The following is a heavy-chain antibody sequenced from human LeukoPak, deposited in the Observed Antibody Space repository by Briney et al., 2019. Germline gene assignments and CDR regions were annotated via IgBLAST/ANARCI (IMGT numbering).Heavy chain of an antibody. V-gene: IGHV3-23*01. Sequence: GGSLRLSCAASGFTFSSYAVSWVRQAPGKGLEWVSAISGSGGSTYYADSVKGRFTISRDNSKNTLYLQMNSLRAEDTAVYYCAKESYGGWSLFYFQHWGQGTLVTVSS. CDR1: GFTFSSYA. D-gene: IGHD6-19*01. CDR3: AKESYGGWSLFYFQH. J-gene: IGHJ1*01. CDR2: ISGSGGST.